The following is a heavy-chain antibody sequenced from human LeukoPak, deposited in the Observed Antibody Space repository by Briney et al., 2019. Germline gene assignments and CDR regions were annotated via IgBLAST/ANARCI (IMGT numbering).Heavy chain of an antibody. Sequence: SETLSLTCAVYGGSFSGYYWSWIRQPPGKGLEWIGYIYYSGSTNYNPSLKSRVTISVDTSKNQFSLKLSSVTAADTAVYYCARVHLRQLGAFDIWGQGTMVTVSS. CDR1: GGSFSGYY. CDR3: ARVHLRQLGAFDI. J-gene: IGHJ3*02. D-gene: IGHD6-13*01. V-gene: IGHV4-59*01. CDR2: IYYSGST.